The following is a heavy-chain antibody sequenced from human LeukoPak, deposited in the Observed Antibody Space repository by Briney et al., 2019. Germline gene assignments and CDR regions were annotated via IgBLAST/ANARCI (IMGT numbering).Heavy chain of an antibody. J-gene: IGHJ4*02. CDR3: ARVSLCPAYSGTYCYYFDY. D-gene: IGHD1-26*01. V-gene: IGHV4-59*01. CDR2: IYYSGTT. CDR1: GDSISSYY. Sequence: SETLPLTCIVSGDSISSYYWSWIRQPPGRGLEWIGYIYYSGTTNYNPSLKNRVTISLDTSKNQFSLKLSSVTAADTAVYYCARVSLCPAYSGTYCYYFDYWGQGTLVTVSS.